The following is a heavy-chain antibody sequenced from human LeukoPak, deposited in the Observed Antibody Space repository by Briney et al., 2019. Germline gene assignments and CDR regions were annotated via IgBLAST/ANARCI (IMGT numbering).Heavy chain of an antibody. V-gene: IGHV5-51*01. CDR2: IYPGDSDT. CDR1: GYSFTSYW. Sequence: GESLKISCKGSGYSFTSYWIGWVRQMPGKGLEWMGIIYPGDSDTRYSPSFQGQVTISADKSISTAYLQWSSLKASDTAMYYCARHEAFWGAVAGFDYWGQGTLVAVSS. J-gene: IGHJ4*02. CDR3: ARHEAFWGAVAGFDY. D-gene: IGHD6-19*01.